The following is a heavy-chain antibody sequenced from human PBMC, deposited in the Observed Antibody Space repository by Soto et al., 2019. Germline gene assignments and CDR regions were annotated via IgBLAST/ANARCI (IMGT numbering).Heavy chain of an antibody. V-gene: IGHV5-51*01. D-gene: IGHD3-3*01. J-gene: IGHJ4*02. CDR3: ARGGVSTRTFDY. Sequence: REESLRSSCKVSGNNFAVYWIAWVLQMPGKGLELMGIIYPSDSDTRYRPSFQGQVTISADKSISSAYLQWSSLRASDTAMYYCARGGVSTRTFDYWGQGTTVTVSS. CDR2: IYPSDSDT. CDR1: GNNFAVYW.